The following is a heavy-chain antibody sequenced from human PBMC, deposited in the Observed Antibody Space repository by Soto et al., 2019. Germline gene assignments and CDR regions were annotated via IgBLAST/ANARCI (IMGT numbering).Heavy chain of an antibody. CDR3: ARGYCSSTSCLGNWFDP. CDR1: VGSFSGFY. Sequence: NPSDSLSLPCAVYVGSFSGFYWRWMRHPPGKGLEWIGEINHSGSTNYNPSLKSRVTISVDTSKNQFSLKLSSVTAADTAVYYCARGYCSSTSCLGNWFDPWGQGTLVTVSS. J-gene: IGHJ5*02. D-gene: IGHD2-2*01. CDR2: INHSGST. V-gene: IGHV4-34*01.